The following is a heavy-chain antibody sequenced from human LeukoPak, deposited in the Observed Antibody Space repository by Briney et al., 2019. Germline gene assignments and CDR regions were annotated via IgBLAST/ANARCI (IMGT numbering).Heavy chain of an antibody. CDR3: ARGPVDWFDP. V-gene: IGHV4-59*01. CDR2: IYYSGST. CDR1: GGSISSYY. Sequence: PSETLSLTCTVSGGSISSYYWSWIRQPPGKGLEWIGYIYYSGSTNYNPSLKSRLTISVDTSKNQFSLKLSSVAAADTAVYYCARGPVDWFDPWGQGTLVTVSS. J-gene: IGHJ5*02.